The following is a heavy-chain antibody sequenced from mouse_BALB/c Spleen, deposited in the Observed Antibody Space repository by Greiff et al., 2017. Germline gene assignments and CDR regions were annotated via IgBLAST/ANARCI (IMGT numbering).Heavy chain of an antibody. V-gene: IGHV14-3*02. D-gene: IGHD4-1*01. CDR3: ARSNWSFYAMDY. J-gene: IGHJ4*01. CDR1: GFNIKDTY. CDR2: IDPANGNT. Sequence: EVQGVESGAELVKPGASVKLSCTASGFNIKDTYMHWVKQRPEQGLEWIGRIDPANGNTKYAPKFQGKATITADTSSNTAYLQLSSLTSEDTAVYYCARSNWSFYAMDYWGQGTSVTVSS.